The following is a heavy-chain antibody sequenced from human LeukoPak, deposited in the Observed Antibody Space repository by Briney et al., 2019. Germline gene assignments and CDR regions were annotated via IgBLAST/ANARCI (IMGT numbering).Heavy chain of an antibody. CDR3: AREGGWNDFDY. Sequence: GGSLRLSCAASGFTFSSYEMNWVRQAPGKGLEWVSYISGGDTMYYADSVKGRFTISRDNAKNSLYLQMNSLRAEDTAVYYCAREGGWNDFDYWGQGTLVTVSS. CDR1: GFTFSSYE. J-gene: IGHJ4*02. CDR2: ISGGDTM. V-gene: IGHV3-48*03. D-gene: IGHD1-1*01.